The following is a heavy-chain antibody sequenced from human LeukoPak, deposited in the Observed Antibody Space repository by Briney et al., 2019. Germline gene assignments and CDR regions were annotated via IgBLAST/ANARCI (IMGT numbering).Heavy chain of an antibody. CDR3: ARVGDCSSTSCYYYYMDV. CDR2: ISSNGGST. J-gene: IGHJ6*03. V-gene: IGHV3-64*01. Sequence: GGSLRLSCAASGFTFSSYAMHWVRQAPGKGLEYVSAISSNGGSTYYANSVKGRFTISRDNSKNTLYLQMGSLRAEDMAVYYCARVGDCSSTSCYYYYMDVWGKGTTVTVSS. CDR1: GFTFSSYA. D-gene: IGHD2-2*01.